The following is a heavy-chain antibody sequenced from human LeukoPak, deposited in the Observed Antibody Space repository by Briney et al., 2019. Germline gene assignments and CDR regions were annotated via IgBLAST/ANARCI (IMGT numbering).Heavy chain of an antibody. D-gene: IGHD3-10*01. J-gene: IGHJ6*04. V-gene: IGHV3-30*18. Sequence: PGRSLRLSCAASGFIFGDFGMHWVRQAPGKGLEWVADTSYDGTNKYYADSVKGRFTISRDNSKNTLHLQMNGLRAEDTAVYYCAKDRTAMEFGGDYSGMDGWGIGTTVTVSS. CDR3: AKDRTAMEFGGDYSGMDG. CDR2: TSYDGTNK. CDR1: GFIFGDFG.